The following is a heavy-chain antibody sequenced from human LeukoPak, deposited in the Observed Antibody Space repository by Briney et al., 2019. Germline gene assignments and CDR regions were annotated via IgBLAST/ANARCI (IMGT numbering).Heavy chain of an antibody. CDR1: GFTFSSYA. CDR2: ISYDGSNK. CDR3: ARGAFDDFWSGYWALSDY. Sequence: PGRSLRLSCAASGFTFSSYAMHWVRQAPGKGLEWVAVISYDGSNKYYADSVKGRFTISRDNSKNTLYLQMNSLRAEDTAVYYCARGAFDDFWSGYWALSDYWGQGTLVTVSS. J-gene: IGHJ4*02. D-gene: IGHD3-3*01. V-gene: IGHV3-30-3*01.